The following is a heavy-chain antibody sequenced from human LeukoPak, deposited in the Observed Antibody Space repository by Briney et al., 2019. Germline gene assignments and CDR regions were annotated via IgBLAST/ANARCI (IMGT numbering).Heavy chain of an antibody. V-gene: IGHV4-4*07. CDR3: ARAGDSSSWYEGGYYFDY. Sequence: PSETLSLXCTVSGGSISSYYWSWIRQPAGKELEWIGRIYTSGSTNYNPSLKSRVTMSIDTSKNQFSLKQSSVTAADTAVYYCARAGDSSSWYEGGYYFDYWGQGTLVTVSS. J-gene: IGHJ4*02. CDR2: IYTSGST. D-gene: IGHD6-13*01. CDR1: GGSISSYY.